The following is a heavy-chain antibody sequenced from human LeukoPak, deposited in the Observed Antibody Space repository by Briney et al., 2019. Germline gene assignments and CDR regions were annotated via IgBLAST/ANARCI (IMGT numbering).Heavy chain of an antibody. D-gene: IGHD6-19*01. CDR1: GGSFSGYY. Sequence: SETLSLTCAVYGGSFSGYYWSWIRQPPGKGLEWIGEINHSGSTNYNPSLKSRVTISVDTSKNQFSLKLSSVTAADTAVYYCASSPGRGRLVRAFDIWGQGTMVTVSS. CDR3: ASSPGRGRLVRAFDI. V-gene: IGHV4-34*01. J-gene: IGHJ3*02. CDR2: INHSGST.